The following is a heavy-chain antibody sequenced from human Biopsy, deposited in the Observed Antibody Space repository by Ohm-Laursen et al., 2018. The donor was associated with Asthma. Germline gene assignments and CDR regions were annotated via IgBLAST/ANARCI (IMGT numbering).Heavy chain of an antibody. V-gene: IGHV1-69*13. CDR3: ARGPEYVRSSGALDY. CDR2: IIPIFGPT. Sequence: ASVKVSCKASGDSFSNYAISWVRQAPGQGLEWMGRIIPIFGPTNYAQKFQGRVTISADDSTSTAYMELSSLSSEDTALYYCARGPEYVRSSGALDYWGQGTLVTVSS. D-gene: IGHD2-2*01. CDR1: GDSFSNYA. J-gene: IGHJ4*02.